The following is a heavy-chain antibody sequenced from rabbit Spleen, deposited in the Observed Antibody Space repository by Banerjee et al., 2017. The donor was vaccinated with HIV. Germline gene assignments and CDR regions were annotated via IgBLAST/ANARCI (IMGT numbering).Heavy chain of an antibody. J-gene: IGHJ4*01. V-gene: IGHV1S47*01. CDR1: GFDFSNYG. Sequence: QEQLVESGGGLVQPGGSLKLSCKASGFDFSNYGVTWVRQAPGKGLEWIGYIEPIFGNTYYANWVNGRFTISSHNAQNTLYLQLNSLTVADTATYFCVRGASSSGYYNLWGPGTLVTVS. D-gene: IGHD1-1*01. CDR2: IEPIFGNT. CDR3: VRGASSSGYYNL.